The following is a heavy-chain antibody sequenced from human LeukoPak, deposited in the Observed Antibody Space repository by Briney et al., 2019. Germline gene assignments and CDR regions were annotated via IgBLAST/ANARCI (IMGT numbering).Heavy chain of an antibody. V-gene: IGHV4-59*08. CDR3: ARQGQTIFGVVTQIDY. CDR2: IYYSGST. J-gene: IGHJ4*02. CDR1: GGSISSHY. Sequence: SETLSLTCTVSGGSISSHYWSWIRQPPGKGLEWIGYIYYSGSTNYNPSLKSRVTISVDTSKNQFSLKLSSVTAADTAVYYCARQGQTIFGVVTQIDYWGQGTLVTVSS. D-gene: IGHD3-3*01.